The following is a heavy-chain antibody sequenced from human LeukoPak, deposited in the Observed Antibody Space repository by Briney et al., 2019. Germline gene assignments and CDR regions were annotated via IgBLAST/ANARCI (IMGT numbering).Heavy chain of an antibody. CDR1: GGSISSYY. CDR3: ARDVGGWYDY. V-gene: IGHV4-59*01. D-gene: IGHD6-19*01. CDR2: IYYSGST. Sequence: TPSETLSLTCTVSGGSISSYYWSWIRQPPGKGLEWIGYIYYSGSTNYNPSLKSRVTISVDTSKNQFSLKLSSVTAADTAVYYCARDVGGWYDYWGQGTLVTVSS. J-gene: IGHJ4*02.